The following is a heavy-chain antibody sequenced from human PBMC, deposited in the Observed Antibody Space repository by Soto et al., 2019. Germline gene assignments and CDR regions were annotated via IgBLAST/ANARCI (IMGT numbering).Heavy chain of an antibody. J-gene: IGHJ4*02. CDR1: GGSFSGYY. V-gene: IGHV4-34*01. CDR2: INHSGST. Sequence: QVQLQQWGAGLLKPSETLSLTCAVYGGSFSGYYWSWIRQPPGKGLEWIGEINHSGSTNYNPSLKSRDTTSVDTSKNQFSLKLSAVTAADTAVYYCARKICSGGSCYWDYWGQGTLVTVSS. D-gene: IGHD2-15*01. CDR3: ARKICSGGSCYWDY.